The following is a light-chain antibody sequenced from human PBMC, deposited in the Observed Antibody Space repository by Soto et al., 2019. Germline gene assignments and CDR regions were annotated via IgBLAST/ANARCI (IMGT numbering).Light chain of an antibody. V-gene: IGLV2-14*01. CDR1: SSDVGGYNY. J-gene: IGLJ3*02. CDR2: EVI. Sequence: QSVLTQPASVSGSPGQSITISCTGTSSDVGGYNYVSWYQQHPGEAPRLMIYEVINRPSGLSNRFSGSKSGNTASLTISGLQAEDEADYYCSSYTSTNTLLFGGGTKVTVL. CDR3: SSYTSTNTLL.